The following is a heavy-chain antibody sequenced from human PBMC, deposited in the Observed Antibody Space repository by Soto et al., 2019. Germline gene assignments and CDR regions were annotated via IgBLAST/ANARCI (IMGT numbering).Heavy chain of an antibody. D-gene: IGHD2-2*01. V-gene: IGHV4-38-2*01. CDR2: LYHIGST. CDR1: GYSISSGNY. J-gene: IGHJ6*02. CDR3: RSSTSCYDESCVDV. Sequence: SETLSLTCAVSGYSISSGNYWAWIRQPPGRGLEWIGSLYHIGSTHYNTSLKSRVTISVATAKNHFSLELSSVTAADTAIYYCRSSTSCYDESCVDVWGQGTMVTVSS.